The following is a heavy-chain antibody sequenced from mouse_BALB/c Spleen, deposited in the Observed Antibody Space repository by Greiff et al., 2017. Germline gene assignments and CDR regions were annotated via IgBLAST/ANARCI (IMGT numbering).Heavy chain of an antibody. J-gene: IGHJ4*01. V-gene: IGHV5-9-4*01. Sequence: EVKVVESGGGLVKPGGSLKLSCAASGFTFSSYAMSWVRQSPEKRLEWVAEISSGGSYTYYPDTVTGRFTISRDNAKNTLYLEMSSLRSEDTAMYYCARGPYYYGSRGAMDYWGQGTSVTVSS. CDR2: ISSGGSYT. CDR3: ARGPYYYGSRGAMDY. CDR1: GFTFSSYA. D-gene: IGHD1-1*01.